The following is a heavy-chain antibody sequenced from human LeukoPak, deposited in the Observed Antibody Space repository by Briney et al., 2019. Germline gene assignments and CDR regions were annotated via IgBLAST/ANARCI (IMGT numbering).Heavy chain of an antibody. J-gene: IGHJ5*02. CDR2: ISSSSSYI. CDR3: ARGPHHWSTWSSIAAAGWFDP. Sequence: GGSLRLSCAASGFTFSSYSMNWVRQAPGKGLEWVSSISSSSSYIYYAGSVKGRFTISRDNAKNSLYLQMNSLRAEDTAVYYCARGPHHWSTWSSIAAAGWFDPWGQGTLVTVSS. D-gene: IGHD6-13*01. CDR1: GFTFSSYS. V-gene: IGHV3-21*01.